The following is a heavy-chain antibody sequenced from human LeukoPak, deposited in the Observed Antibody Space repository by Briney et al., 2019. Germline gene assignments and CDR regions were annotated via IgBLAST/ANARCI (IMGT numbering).Heavy chain of an antibody. CDR1: GFTFSSYS. CDR3: ARDPSSGWYLKGWFEP. D-gene: IGHD6-19*01. J-gene: IGHJ5*02. CDR2: ISSSSNYI. V-gene: IGHV3-21*01. Sequence: GGSLRLSCPASGFTFSSYSMNWVRQAPGKGLEWVSSISSSSNYIYYADSVKGRFTISRDNAKNSLYLQMNGLRAEDTAVYYCARDPSSGWYLKGWFEPWGQGTLVTVSS.